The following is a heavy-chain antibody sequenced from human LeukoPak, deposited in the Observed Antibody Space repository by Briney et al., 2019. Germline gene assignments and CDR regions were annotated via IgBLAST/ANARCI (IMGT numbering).Heavy chain of an antibody. D-gene: IGHD3-10*01. J-gene: IGHJ4*02. Sequence: SETLSLTCTVSDGSISTYYWSWIRQPPGKGLEWIGYIYYTGSTNYNPSLKSRVTISVDTSKNQFSLKLSSVTAADTAVYYCARHQRGGIIMVRGAYFDYWGQGTLVSVSS. CDR1: DGSISTYY. V-gene: IGHV4-59*01. CDR3: ARHQRGGIIMVRGAYFDY. CDR2: IYYTGST.